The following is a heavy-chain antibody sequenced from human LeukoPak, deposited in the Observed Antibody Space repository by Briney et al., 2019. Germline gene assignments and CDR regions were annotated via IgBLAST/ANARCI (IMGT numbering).Heavy chain of an antibody. J-gene: IGHJ4*02. D-gene: IGHD3-10*01. V-gene: IGHV3-30*02. CDR1: GFTFSSYG. CDR2: IRYDGSNK. Sequence: GGSLRLSCAASGFTFSSYGMHWVRQAPGKGLGWVAFIRYDGSNKYYADSVKGRFTISRDNSKNTLYLQMNSLRAEDTAVYYCAKVGTLKGSYLDYWGQGTLVTVSS. CDR3: AKVGTLKGSYLDY.